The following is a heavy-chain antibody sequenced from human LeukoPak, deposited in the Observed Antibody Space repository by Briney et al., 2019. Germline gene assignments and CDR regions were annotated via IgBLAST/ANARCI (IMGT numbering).Heavy chain of an antibody. D-gene: IGHD5-18*01. CDR1: GYSISSGYY. CDR3: ARAPYRYGPFDN. V-gene: IGHV4-38-2*01. Sequence: SETLSLTCAVSGYSISSGYYWGWIRQPPGKGLEWIGSIYHSGSTYYNPSLKSRVTISVDTSENQFSLKLSSVTAADTAVYYCARAPYRYGPFDNWGQGTLVTVSS. J-gene: IGHJ4*02. CDR2: IYHSGST.